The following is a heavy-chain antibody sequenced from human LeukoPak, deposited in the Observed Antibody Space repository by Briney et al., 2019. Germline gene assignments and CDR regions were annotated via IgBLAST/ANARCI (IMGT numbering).Heavy chain of an antibody. J-gene: IGHJ4*02. CDR1: GFTFSNFA. Sequence: SGGSLRLSCAASGFTFSNFAMSWVRQAPGKGLEWVSAISGSGSSTFYADSVKGRFTISRDDSKNTLYLQMNSLRAEDTAVYYCAKAGPYSSGWYYFDYWGQGTLVTVSS. V-gene: IGHV3-23*01. CDR2: ISGSGSST. CDR3: AKAGPYSSGWYYFDY. D-gene: IGHD6-19*01.